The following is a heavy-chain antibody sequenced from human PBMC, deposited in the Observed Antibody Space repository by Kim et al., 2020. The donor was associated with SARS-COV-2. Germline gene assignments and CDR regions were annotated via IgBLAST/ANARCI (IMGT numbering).Heavy chain of an antibody. J-gene: IGHJ4*01. V-gene: IGHV3-30*04. D-gene: IGHD3-22*01. CDR3: ARDWYYYDSSGYLDY. CDR1: GFTFSSYA. Sequence: GGSLRLSCAASGFTFSSYAMHWVRQAPGKGLEWVAVISYDGSNKYYADSVKGRFTISRDNSKNTLYLQMNSLRAEDTAVYYCARDWYYYDSSGYLDYWG. CDR2: ISYDGSNK.